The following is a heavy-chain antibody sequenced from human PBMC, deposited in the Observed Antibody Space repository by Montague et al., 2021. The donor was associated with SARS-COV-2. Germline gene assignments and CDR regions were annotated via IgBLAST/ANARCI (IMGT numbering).Heavy chain of an antibody. D-gene: IGHD5-18*01. CDR1: GGSISSSSYY. Sequence: SETLSPTCTVPGGSISSSSYYWGWIRQPPGRGLEWIGSIYYSGSTYYNPSLKSRVTISVDTSKNQFSLKLSSVTAADTAVYYCARHVDSYGPYYFDYWGQGTLVTVSS. CDR2: IYYSGST. J-gene: IGHJ4*02. V-gene: IGHV4-39*01. CDR3: ARHVDSYGPYYFDY.